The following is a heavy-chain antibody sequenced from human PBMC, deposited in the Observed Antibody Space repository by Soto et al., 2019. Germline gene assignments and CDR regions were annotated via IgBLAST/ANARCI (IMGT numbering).Heavy chain of an antibody. CDR1: GFTFSSYA. CDR2: ISGSGGST. D-gene: IGHD6-19*01. Sequence: EVQLLESGGGLVQPGGSLRLSCAASGFTFSSYAMSWVRQAPGKGLEWVSAISGSGGSTYYADSVKGRFTISRDNSNNTLYLQMNSLRAEDTAVYYCAKGIAVAGHFDYWGQGTLVTVSS. J-gene: IGHJ4*02. CDR3: AKGIAVAGHFDY. V-gene: IGHV3-23*01.